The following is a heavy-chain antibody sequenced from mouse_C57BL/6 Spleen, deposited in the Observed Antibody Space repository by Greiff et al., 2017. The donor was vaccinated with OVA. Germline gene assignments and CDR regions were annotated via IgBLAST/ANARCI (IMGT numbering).Heavy chain of an antibody. CDR2: IYPRSGNT. J-gene: IGHJ2*01. CDR3: ATLPRDYANYPFFDG. CDR1: GYTFTSYG. V-gene: IGHV1-81*01. Sequence: QVQLQQSGAELARPGASVKLSCKASGYTFTSYGISWVKQRTGQGLEWIGEIYPRSGNTYYNEKFKGKATLTADKSSSTAYMELRSLTSEDSAVYVCATLPRDYANYPFFDGWGKGTTLTVSS. D-gene: IGHD2-1*01.